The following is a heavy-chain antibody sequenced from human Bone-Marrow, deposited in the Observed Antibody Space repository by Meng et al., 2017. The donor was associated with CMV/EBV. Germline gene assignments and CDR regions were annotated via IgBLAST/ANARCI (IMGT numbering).Heavy chain of an antibody. J-gene: IGHJ6*02. CDR3: AKDAFYSIGMDV. CDR2: IKQDGSEK. Sequence: GESLKISCAASGFTFSSYWMSWVRQAPGKGLEWVANIKQDGSEKYYVDSVKGRFTISRDNAKNSLYLQMNSLRAEDTAVYYCAKDAFYSIGMDVWGQGTTVTVSS. CDR1: GFTFSSYW. D-gene: IGHD3-3*02. V-gene: IGHV3-7*01.